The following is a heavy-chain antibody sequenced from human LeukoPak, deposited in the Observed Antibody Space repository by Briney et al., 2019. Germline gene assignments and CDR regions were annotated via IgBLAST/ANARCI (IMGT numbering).Heavy chain of an antibody. D-gene: IGHD6-13*01. CDR1: GGSISSYY. CDR2: IYYSGST. V-gene: IGHV4-59*08. J-gene: IGHJ5*02. CDR3: ARLAAAAVGWFDP. Sequence: PSETLSLTCTVSGGSISSYYWSWIRQPPGKGLEWIGYIYYSGSTNYNPSLKSRVTIPVDTSKNQFSLKLSSVTAADTAVYYCARLAAAAVGWFDPWGQGTLVTVSS.